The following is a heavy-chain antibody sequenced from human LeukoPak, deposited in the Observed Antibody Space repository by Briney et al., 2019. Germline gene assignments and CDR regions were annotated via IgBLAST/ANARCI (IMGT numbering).Heavy chain of an antibody. CDR3: PRRYGGHSGWAGYHDS. J-gene: IGHJ4*02. CDR2: IRSDGSST. V-gene: IGHV3-64*01. D-gene: IGHD6-19*01. Sequence: PGGSLRLSCVASGFSFSAYIMHWVRQAPGKGLEYVSAIRSDGSSTFYPNSVKGRFTISRDNSKSTLYLQMGSLRAEDTAVYYCPRRYGGHSGWAGYHDSWGQGTLVTVSS. CDR1: GFSFSAYI.